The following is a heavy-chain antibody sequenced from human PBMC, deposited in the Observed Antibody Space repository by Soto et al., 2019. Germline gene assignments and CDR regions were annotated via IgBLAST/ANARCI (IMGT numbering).Heavy chain of an antibody. CDR2: INPARGST. Sequence: QVQLVQSGAQVRKPGASVKVSCRTAGYTCTDCYVHWVLQAPGLGLEWLGIINPARGSTNYAHEFQVRVTLTMDTSTTTVYMELSCLRAEDTAIFYCARDLAAGDHWGQGTLVPVSS. CDR3: ARDLAAGDH. J-gene: IGHJ4*02. D-gene: IGHD6-13*01. V-gene: IGHV1-46*03. CDR1: GYTCTDCY.